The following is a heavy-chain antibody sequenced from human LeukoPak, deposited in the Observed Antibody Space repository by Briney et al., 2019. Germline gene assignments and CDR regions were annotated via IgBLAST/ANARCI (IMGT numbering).Heavy chain of an antibody. CDR3: ASGGLRFFSRFDP. J-gene: IGHJ5*02. D-gene: IGHD3-3*01. CDR1: GYTFTSYG. V-gene: IGHV1-18*01. Sequence: ASVKVSRKASGYTFTSYGISWVRQAPGQGLEWMGWISAYNGNTNYAQKLQGRVTMTRDLSTSTVYMELNRLRSEDTDVYYCASGGLRFFSRFDPWGQGTLVTVSS. CDR2: ISAYNGNT.